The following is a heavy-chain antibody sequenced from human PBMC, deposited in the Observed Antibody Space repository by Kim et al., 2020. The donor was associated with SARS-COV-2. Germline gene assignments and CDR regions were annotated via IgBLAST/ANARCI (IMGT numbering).Heavy chain of an antibody. V-gene: IGHV3-7*01. D-gene: IGHD3-16*02. Sequence: YVDSVKGRFTISRDNAKNSLYLQIDSLRDEDTALYYCARSHPSALYQYFQQWGQGTLVIVSS. J-gene: IGHJ1*01. CDR3: ARSHPSALYQYFQQ.